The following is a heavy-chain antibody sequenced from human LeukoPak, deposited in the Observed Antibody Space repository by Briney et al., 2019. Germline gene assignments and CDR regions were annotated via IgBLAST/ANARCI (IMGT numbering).Heavy chain of an antibody. J-gene: IGHJ4*02. V-gene: IGHV3-7*01. CDR1: GFTFSSYW. D-gene: IGHD3-10*01. CDR2: MKQDGSEK. CDR3: ARVGPAMVRGVIYYFDY. Sequence: GGSLRLSCAASGFTFSSYWMSWVRQAPGEGLEWVANMKQDGSEKYYVDSVKGRFTISRDNAKNSLYLQMNSLRAEDTAVYYCARVGPAMVRGVIYYFDYWGQGTLVTVSS.